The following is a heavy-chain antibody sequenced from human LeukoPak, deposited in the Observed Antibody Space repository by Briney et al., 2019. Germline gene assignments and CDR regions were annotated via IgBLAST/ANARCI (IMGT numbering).Heavy chain of an antibody. Sequence: SETLSLTCTVSGGSISSYYWSWIRQPPGKGLEWIGYIRYSGSTNCNPSLKSRVTISVDTSKNQFSLKLSSVTAADTAVYYCATQGYFDSSGYYYFAVDYWGQGTLVTVSS. V-gene: IGHV4-59*08. D-gene: IGHD3-22*01. CDR2: IRYSGST. J-gene: IGHJ4*02. CDR1: GGSISSYY. CDR3: ATQGYFDSSGYYYFAVDY.